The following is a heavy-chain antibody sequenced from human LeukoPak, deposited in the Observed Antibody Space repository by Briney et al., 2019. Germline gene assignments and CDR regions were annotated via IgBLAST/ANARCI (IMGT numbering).Heavy chain of an antibody. CDR1: GYSFTSYW. J-gene: IGHJ4*02. CDR2: IYPGDSDT. D-gene: IGHD3-9*01. CDR3: ARRSYDILTGYSYYFDY. Sequence: GESLKISCKGSGYSFTSYWIGWVRQMPGKGLEWMGIIYPGDSDTRYSPSFQGQVTISADKSISTAYLQWCSLKASDTAMYYCARRSYDILTGYSYYFDYWGQGTLVTVSS. V-gene: IGHV5-51*01.